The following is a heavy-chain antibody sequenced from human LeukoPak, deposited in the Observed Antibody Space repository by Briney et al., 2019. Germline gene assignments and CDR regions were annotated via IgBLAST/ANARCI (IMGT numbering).Heavy chain of an antibody. V-gene: IGHV4-61*02. J-gene: IGHJ6*03. CDR2: IYTSGST. CDR3: ARPHYDYYYYYMDV. CDR1: GGSISSGSYY. D-gene: IGHD3-10*01. Sequence: SETLSLTCTVSGGSISSGSYYWSWIRQPAGKGLEWIGRIYTSGSTNYSPSLKSRVTISYTSKNQFSLKLNSVTAADTAVYYCARPHYDYYYYYMDVWGKGTTVTISS.